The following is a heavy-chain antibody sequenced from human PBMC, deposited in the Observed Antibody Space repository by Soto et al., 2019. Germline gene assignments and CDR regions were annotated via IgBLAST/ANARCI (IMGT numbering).Heavy chain of an antibody. CDR2: IYHSGST. Sequence: PSETLSLTCAVSGGSISSGGYSWSWIRQPPGKGLEWIGYIYHSGSTYYNPSLKSRVTISVDRSKNQFSLKLSSVTAADTAVYYCARARMVRGVIHDYWGQGTLVTVSS. V-gene: IGHV4-30-2*01. J-gene: IGHJ4*02. CDR1: GGSISSGGYS. CDR3: ARARMVRGVIHDY. D-gene: IGHD3-10*01.